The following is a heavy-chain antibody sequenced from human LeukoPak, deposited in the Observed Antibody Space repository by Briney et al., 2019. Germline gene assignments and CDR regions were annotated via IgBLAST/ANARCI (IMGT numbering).Heavy chain of an antibody. Sequence: ASVKVSCKASGYTFTSYTIIWVRQAPGRGLEWMGWISGYNGNTNSAQKLQGRITMTTDTSTNTAYMELRSLRSDDTAVYYCARLITVAAYYFDFWGQGTLVTVSS. J-gene: IGHJ4*02. V-gene: IGHV1-18*01. CDR3: ARLITVAAYYFDF. D-gene: IGHD6-19*01. CDR1: GYTFTSYT. CDR2: ISGYNGNT.